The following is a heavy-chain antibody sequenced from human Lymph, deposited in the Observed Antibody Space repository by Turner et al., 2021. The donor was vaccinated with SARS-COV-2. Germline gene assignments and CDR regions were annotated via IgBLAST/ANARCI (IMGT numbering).Heavy chain of an antibody. CDR3: ARERYDSSGSESYYFDY. CDR1: GFSFSRYS. CDR2: ISSSSSYI. V-gene: IGHV3-21*01. J-gene: IGHJ4*02. D-gene: IGHD3-22*01. Sequence: EVQLVESGGGLVKPGGSLRLSCSASGFSFSRYSMNWVRQAPGKGLEWVSSISSSSSYIYYADSVKGRFTISRDSAKNSLYLQMNSLRAVDTAVYYCARERYDSSGSESYYFDYWGQGTLVTVSS.